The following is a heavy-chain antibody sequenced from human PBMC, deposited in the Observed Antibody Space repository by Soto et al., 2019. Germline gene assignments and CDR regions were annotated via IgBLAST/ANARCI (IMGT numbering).Heavy chain of an antibody. CDR3: ARSPYDILTGYYWVFDY. V-gene: IGHV1-3*01. CDR1: GYTFTSYA. D-gene: IGHD3-9*01. Sequence: ASVKVSCKASGYTFTSYAMHWVRQAPGQRLEWMGWINAGNGNTKYSQKFQGRVTMTRDTSTSTVYMELSSLRSEDTAVYYCARSPYDILTGYYWVFDYWGQGTLVTVSS. CDR2: INAGNGNT. J-gene: IGHJ4*02.